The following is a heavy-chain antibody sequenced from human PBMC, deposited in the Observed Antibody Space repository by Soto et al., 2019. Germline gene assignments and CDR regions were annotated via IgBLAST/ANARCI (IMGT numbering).Heavy chain of an antibody. Sequence: PGGSLRLSCAASGFTFSSYAMSWVRQAPGKGLEWVSAISGSGGSTYYADSVKGRFTISRDNSKNTLYLQMNSLRAEDTAVYYCAKPRSGHSNLYYYGMDVWGQGTTVTV. CDR3: AKPRSGHSNLYYYGMDV. V-gene: IGHV3-23*01. D-gene: IGHD3-10*01. J-gene: IGHJ6*02. CDR2: ISGSGGST. CDR1: GFTFSSYA.